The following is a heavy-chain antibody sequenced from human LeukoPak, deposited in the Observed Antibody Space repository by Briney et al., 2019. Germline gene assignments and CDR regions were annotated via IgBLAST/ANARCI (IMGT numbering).Heavy chain of an antibody. Sequence: PSETLSLIRSVSGSSLSYYYWRWTRQPAGKGLVYIGLNYTSGNTNYNPSLKSRVSMSVDTSKNQFSLTLSSVTAADTATYYCVRGANVVTSYYYYYMDVWGKGTTVTVSS. D-gene: IGHD2-21*02. CDR2: NYTSGNT. V-gene: IGHV4-4*07. J-gene: IGHJ6*03. CDR3: VRGANVVTSYYYYYMDV. CDR1: GSSLSYYY.